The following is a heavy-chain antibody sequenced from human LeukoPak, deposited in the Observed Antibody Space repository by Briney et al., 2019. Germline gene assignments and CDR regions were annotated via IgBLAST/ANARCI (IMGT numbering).Heavy chain of an antibody. Sequence: ASVKVSCKASGYTFTSYDINWVRQATGQGLEWMGWMNPNSGNTGYAQKFQGRVTITRNTSISTAYMELSSLRSEDTAVYYCARGLAYGGNSYFDYWGQGTLVTVSS. J-gene: IGHJ4*02. CDR3: ARGLAYGGNSYFDY. V-gene: IGHV1-8*01. CDR1: GYTFTSYD. D-gene: IGHD4-23*01. CDR2: MNPNSGNT.